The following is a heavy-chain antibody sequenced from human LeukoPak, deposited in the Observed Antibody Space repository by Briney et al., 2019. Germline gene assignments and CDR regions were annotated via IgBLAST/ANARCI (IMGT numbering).Heavy chain of an antibody. CDR2: ISGSDGST. Sequence: GGSLRLSCAASGFTFSSYAMNWVRQAPGKGLEWVSAISGSDGSTYYTDSVKGRFTISRDNSKNTLYLQMSSLRAEGTAVYYCAKSGRTGITAADLDYWGQGALVTVSS. V-gene: IGHV3-23*01. D-gene: IGHD6-13*01. J-gene: IGHJ4*02. CDR3: AKSGRTGITAADLDY. CDR1: GFTFSSYA.